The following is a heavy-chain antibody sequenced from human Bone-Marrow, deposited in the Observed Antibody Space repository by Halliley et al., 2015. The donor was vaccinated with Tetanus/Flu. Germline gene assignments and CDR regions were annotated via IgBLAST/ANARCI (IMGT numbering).Heavy chain of an antibody. Sequence: LSLTCTVSGGSISSYYWSWIRQPPGKGLEWVSSVSDGGVSTYYADSVKGRFTISRDNSKNTLYLQMNSLRVEDTAVYYCAKDVGRSGSLWSDSWGQGTLVTVSS. CDR2: VSDGGVST. D-gene: IGHD1-26*01. CDR1: GGSISSYY. V-gene: IGHV3-23*01. CDR3: AKDVGRSGSLWSDS. J-gene: IGHJ5*01.